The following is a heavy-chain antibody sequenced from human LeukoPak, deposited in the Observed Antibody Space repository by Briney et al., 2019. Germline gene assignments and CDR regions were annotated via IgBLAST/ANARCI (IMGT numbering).Heavy chain of an antibody. D-gene: IGHD6-19*01. Sequence: SETLSLTCAVYDVSFSGYYWSWIRQPPGKGLEWVGEINHSGSTNYNPSLKSRVTISVDTSKNQFSLKLSSVTAADTAVYYCAREGAVAGTAKHVYYYYYYGMDVWGQGTTVTVSS. CDR3: AREGAVAGTAKHVYYYYYYGMDV. CDR1: DVSFSGYY. V-gene: IGHV4-34*01. J-gene: IGHJ6*02. CDR2: INHSGST.